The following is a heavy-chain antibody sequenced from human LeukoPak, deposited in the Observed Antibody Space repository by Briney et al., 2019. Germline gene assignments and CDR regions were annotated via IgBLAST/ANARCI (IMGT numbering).Heavy chain of an antibody. V-gene: IGHV3-21*01. Sequence: GGSLRLSCAASGLTFSSYSMNWVRQAPGKGLEWVSSISSSSSYIYYADSVKGRFTISRDNAKNSLYLQMNSLRAEDTAVYYCARDQVGATTGFDYWGQGTLVTVSS. J-gene: IGHJ4*02. D-gene: IGHD1-26*01. CDR2: ISSSSSYI. CDR1: GLTFSSYS. CDR3: ARDQVGATTGFDY.